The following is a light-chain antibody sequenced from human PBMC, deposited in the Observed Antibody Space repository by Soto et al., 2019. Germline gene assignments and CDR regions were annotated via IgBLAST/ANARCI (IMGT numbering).Light chain of an antibody. CDR3: AAWDDSLRGWV. V-gene: IGLV1-47*01. J-gene: IGLJ3*02. CDR1: SSSIGSNY. CDR2: RDS. Sequence: QLVLTQPLSASGTPGQWVTISCSESSSSIGSNYIYWYQQLPGTAPKLLLYRDSHRPSGVPDRFSGSKSGTSACLYISGLRSEDEADYYCAAWDDSLRGWVFGGGTKLTVL.